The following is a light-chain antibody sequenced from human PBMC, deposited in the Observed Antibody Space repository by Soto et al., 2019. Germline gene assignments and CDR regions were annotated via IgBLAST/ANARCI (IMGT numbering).Light chain of an antibody. V-gene: IGKV1-33*01. Sequence: DIQMTQSPSSLSASVGDRVTITCQASQDIKNYLNWYQQRPGKAPKVLISDASNLETGVPSRFSGSGFGTDFTLTISSLQAEDFASYYCQQLRSYPSTFGGGTKVEIK. J-gene: IGKJ4*01. CDR3: QQLRSYPST. CDR2: DAS. CDR1: QDIKNY.